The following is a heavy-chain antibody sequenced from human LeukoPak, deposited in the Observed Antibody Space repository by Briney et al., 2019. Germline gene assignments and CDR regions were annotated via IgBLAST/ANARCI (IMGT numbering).Heavy chain of an antibody. CDR3: ARRWDSGSLQHFDY. CDR2: ISSSGTTI. J-gene: IGHJ4*02. V-gene: IGHV3-11*01. D-gene: IGHD1-26*01. Sequence: KPGGSLRLSCAASGFTFSDYYMSWIRQAPGKGLEWVSYISSSGTTIYYADSVKGRFTISRDNAKNSLYLQMNSLRAEDTAVYYCARRWDSGSLQHFDYWGQGTLVTVSS. CDR1: GFTFSDYY.